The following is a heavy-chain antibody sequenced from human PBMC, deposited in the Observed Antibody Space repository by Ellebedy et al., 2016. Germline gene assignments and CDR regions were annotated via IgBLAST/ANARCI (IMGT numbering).Heavy chain of an antibody. J-gene: IGHJ3*02. CDR1: DDSITSYY. V-gene: IGHV4-59*01. Sequence: SETLSLTCNITDDSITSYYWSWIRQPPGKGLDYVGYIYYTWITKYNPSLVGRVIISLDTSKKQRTLKLTSVTAADTAGYFRARTARVPEMWGQGAMVTVSS. CDR2: IYYTWIT. D-gene: IGHD4/OR15-4a*01. CDR3: ARTARVPEM.